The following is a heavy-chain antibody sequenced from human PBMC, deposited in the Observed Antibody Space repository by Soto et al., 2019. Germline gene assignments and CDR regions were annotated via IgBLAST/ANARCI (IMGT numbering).Heavy chain of an antibody. CDR2: IFYSGTT. J-gene: IGHJ6*02. D-gene: IGHD6-6*01. CDR3: ARGARGSYYYYYGMEV. V-gene: IGHV4-30-4*01. CDR1: GDSISSADYY. Sequence: SETLSLTCTVSGDSISSADYYWSWIRQTPGKGLEWIGHIFYSGTTYYNPSLKSRLTISVDTSKNHFSLRLTSATAADTAVYYCARGARGSYYYYYGMEVWGQGTTVTVSS.